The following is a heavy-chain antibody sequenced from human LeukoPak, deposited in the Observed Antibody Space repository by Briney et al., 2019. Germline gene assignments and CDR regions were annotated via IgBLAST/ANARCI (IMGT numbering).Heavy chain of an antibody. CDR3: ARGRIFMVRGVIKNYFDY. V-gene: IGHV4-39*01. CDR2: IYYSGST. CDR1: GGSISSSYYY. Sequence: SETLSLTCTVSGGSISSSYYYWGWIRQPPGKGLEWIGSIYYSGSTYYNPSLKSRVTISVDTSKNQLSLKLRSVTAADTAVYYCARGRIFMVRGVIKNYFDYWGQGTLVTVSS. J-gene: IGHJ4*02. D-gene: IGHD3-10*01.